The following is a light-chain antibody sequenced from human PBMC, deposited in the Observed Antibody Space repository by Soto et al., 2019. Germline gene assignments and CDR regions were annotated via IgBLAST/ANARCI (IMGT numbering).Light chain of an antibody. V-gene: IGKV1-39*01. CDR3: QQSYSFPYT. CDR1: QTISNY. Sequence: DLQMTPSPSSLSASVGDRVTITCRPSQTISNYLNWYQQKPGKAPKFLIYAASTLQNGVPSRFSGRTSVADFTLTINGLQPEDFATYYCQQSYSFPYTFGQGTNLEI. CDR2: AAS. J-gene: IGKJ2*01.